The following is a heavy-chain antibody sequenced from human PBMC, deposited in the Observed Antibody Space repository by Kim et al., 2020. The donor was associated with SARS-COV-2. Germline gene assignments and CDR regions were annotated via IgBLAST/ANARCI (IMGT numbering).Heavy chain of an antibody. CDR2: IDPSDSYT. CDR3: ARHGEVSSWELLFDY. CDR1: GYSFTSYW. J-gene: IGHJ4*02. Sequence: GESLKISCKGSGYSFTSYWISWVRQMPGKGLEWMGRIDPSDSYTNYSPSFQGHVTISADKSISTAYLQWSSLKASDTAMYYCARHGEVSSWELLFDYWGQGTLVTVSS. D-gene: IGHD1-26*01. V-gene: IGHV5-10-1*01.